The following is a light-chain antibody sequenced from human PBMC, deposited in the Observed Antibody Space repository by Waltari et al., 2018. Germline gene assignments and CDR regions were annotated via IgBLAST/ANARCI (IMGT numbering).Light chain of an antibody. CDR3: QQRSDWPQIT. CDR2: DAS. J-gene: IGKJ5*01. CDR1: QSISTY. V-gene: IGKV3-11*01. Sequence: EIVLTQSPATLSLSPGERATLSCRASQSISTYLAWYQQKPGQVPRLIIYDASNRATGIPARFSGSGSGTDFTLTISSLEPEDFAVYYCQQRSDWPQITFGQGTRLEIK.